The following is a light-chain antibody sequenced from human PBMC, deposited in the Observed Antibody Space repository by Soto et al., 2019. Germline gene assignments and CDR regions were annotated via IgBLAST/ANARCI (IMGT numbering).Light chain of an antibody. CDR1: SSDVGAYNY. J-gene: IGLJ1*01. CDR2: AVS. Sequence: QSVLTQPASVSGSPGQSITISCTGTSSDVGAYNYVSWYQQHPGKAPKLMIYAVSNRPSGVSNRFSGSKSGNTASLTISGLQAEDEADYYCCSYAGSYTYVFGTGTKVTVL. CDR3: CSYAGSYTYV. V-gene: IGLV2-14*03.